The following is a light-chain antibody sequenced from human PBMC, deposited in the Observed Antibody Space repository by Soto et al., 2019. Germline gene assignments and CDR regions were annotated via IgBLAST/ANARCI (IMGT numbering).Light chain of an antibody. Sequence: QSVLTQPPSASATPGQRVTISCSGSSSNIGTNYVYWYQHLPGTAPKLLIYRNDQRPSGVPDRFSGSMSGASATLGITGLQTGDEADYYCGAWDSSLTTYAFGTGTKLTVL. CDR2: RND. V-gene: IGLV1-47*01. J-gene: IGLJ1*01. CDR1: SSNIGTNY. CDR3: GAWDSSLTTYA.